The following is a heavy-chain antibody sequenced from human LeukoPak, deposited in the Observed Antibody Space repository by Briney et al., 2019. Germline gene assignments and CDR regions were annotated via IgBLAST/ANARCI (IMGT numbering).Heavy chain of an antibody. CDR2: ISSDSSTI. V-gene: IGHV3-48*01. Sequence: GGSLRLSCAASGFTFSTYSINWVRQAPGKWLEWVSYISSDSSTIYYADSLKGRFTISRDNAKNSLSLLMNSLRAEDTAVYYCARDLSSRGYTYGTPAFTFDIWGQGTMVTVSS. CDR1: GFTFSTYS. J-gene: IGHJ3*02. CDR3: ARDLSSRGYTYGTPAFTFDI. D-gene: IGHD5-18*01.